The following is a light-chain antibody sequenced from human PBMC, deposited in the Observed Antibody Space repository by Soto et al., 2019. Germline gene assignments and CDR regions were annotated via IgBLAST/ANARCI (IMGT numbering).Light chain of an antibody. CDR1: QRVISDY. J-gene: IGKJ1*01. CDR3: QQYEASPWT. Sequence: ENVLTQSPGTLSLSPGEGASLSCRASQRVISDYFGWYQQKEGQAPRLIIYATSRRAAGIPDRFSGSGSETDFTLTISRVEPADSAICYCQQYEASPWTFGQGT. CDR2: ATS. V-gene: IGKV3-20*01.